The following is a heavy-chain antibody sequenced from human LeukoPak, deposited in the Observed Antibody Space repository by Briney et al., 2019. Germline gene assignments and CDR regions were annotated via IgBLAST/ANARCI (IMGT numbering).Heavy chain of an antibody. CDR3: ARSYYYDSSGYYSVDY. CDR2: ISAYNGNT. D-gene: IGHD3-22*01. J-gene: IGHJ4*02. CDR1: GYTFSNYG. V-gene: IGHV1-18*01. Sequence: ASVKVSCKASGYTFSNYGITWVRQAPGQGLEWMGWISAYNGNTNYAQNLQGRVTMTTDTSTGTAYMELRSLRSDDTAVYYCARSYYYDSSGYYSVDYWGQGTLVSVSS.